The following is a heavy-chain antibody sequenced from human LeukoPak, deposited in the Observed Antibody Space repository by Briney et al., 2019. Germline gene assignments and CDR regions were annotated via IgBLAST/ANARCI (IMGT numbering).Heavy chain of an antibody. V-gene: IGHV3-73*01. CDR2: IRSKANSYAT. CDR3: TRAFYASGD. J-gene: IGHJ4*02. CDR1: GFTFSGSA. Sequence: GGSPRLSCAASGFTFSGSAMHWVRQASGKGLEWVGRIRSKANSYATAYAASVKGRFTISRDDSKNTAYLQMNSLKTEDTAVYYCTRAFYASGDWGQGTLVTVSS. D-gene: IGHD3-10*01.